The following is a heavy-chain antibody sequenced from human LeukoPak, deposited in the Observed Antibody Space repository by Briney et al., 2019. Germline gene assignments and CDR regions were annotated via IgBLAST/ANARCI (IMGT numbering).Heavy chain of an antibody. V-gene: IGHV3-21*01. CDR3: VRPREYFTHSFDS. Sequence: PGGSLRLSCAASGFTFIDYSVNWVRQAPGKGLEWVSSISSSSSYIFYADSLKGRFTISRDNAKNSLYLQTTNERAESRAVDYCVRPREYFTHSFDSWGQGTMVTVSS. CDR2: ISSSSSYI. CDR1: GFTFIDYS. D-gene: IGHD2/OR15-2a*01. J-gene: IGHJ3*02.